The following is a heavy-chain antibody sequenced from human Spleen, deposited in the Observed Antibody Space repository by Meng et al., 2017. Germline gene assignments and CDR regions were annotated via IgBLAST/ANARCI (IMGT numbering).Heavy chain of an antibody. Sequence: GESLKISCAGSGFKFSSYGIHWVRQAPGKGLEWVSCISDSSSYIYYADSVKGRFTISRDNAKNSLYLQMNSLRVEDTAVYYCARVTTVTTPYYFDYWGQGTLVTVSS. V-gene: IGHV3-21*06. CDR3: ARVTTVTTPYYFDY. CDR2: ISDSSSYI. D-gene: IGHD4-17*01. CDR1: GFKFSSYG. J-gene: IGHJ4*02.